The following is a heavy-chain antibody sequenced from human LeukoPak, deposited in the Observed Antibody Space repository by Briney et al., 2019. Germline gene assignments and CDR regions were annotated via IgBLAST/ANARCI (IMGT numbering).Heavy chain of an antibody. CDR2: INAGNGNT. CDR3: ARDRRHGDYVYFDY. J-gene: IGHJ4*02. CDR1: GYTFTSYA. Sequence: ASVKVSCKASGYTFTSYAMHWVRQAPGQRLEWMGWINAGNGNTKYSQKFQGRVTITRDTSASTAYMELSSLRSEDTAVYYCARDRRHGDYVYFDYWGQGTLVTVSS. D-gene: IGHD4-17*01. V-gene: IGHV1-3*01.